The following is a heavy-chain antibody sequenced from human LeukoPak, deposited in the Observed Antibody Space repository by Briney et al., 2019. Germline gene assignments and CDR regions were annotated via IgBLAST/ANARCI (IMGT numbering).Heavy chain of an antibody. D-gene: IGHD3-3*01. V-gene: IGHV3-30-3*01. CDR1: GFTFSSYA. Sequence: GGSLRLSCAASGFTFSSYAMHWVRQAPGKGLEWVAVISYDGSNKYYADSVKGRFTISRDNAKNSLYLQMNSLRAEDTAVYYCARAWYDFWSGMDVWGQGTTVTVSS. J-gene: IGHJ6*02. CDR3: ARAWYDFWSGMDV. CDR2: ISYDGSNK.